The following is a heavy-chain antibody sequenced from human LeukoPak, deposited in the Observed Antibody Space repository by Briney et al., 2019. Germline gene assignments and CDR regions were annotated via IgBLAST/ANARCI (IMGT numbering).Heavy chain of an antibody. CDR1: GFTFSDYY. Sequence: GGSLRLSCAASGFTFSDYYTSWIRQAPGKGLEWVSYISSSGSTIYYADSVKGRFTISRDNAKNSLYLQMNSLRAEDTAVYYCARSTGSYYDSSGVAAHWGQGTLVTVSS. D-gene: IGHD3-22*01. J-gene: IGHJ4*02. CDR3: ARSTGSYYDSSGVAAH. CDR2: ISSSGSTI. V-gene: IGHV3-11*04.